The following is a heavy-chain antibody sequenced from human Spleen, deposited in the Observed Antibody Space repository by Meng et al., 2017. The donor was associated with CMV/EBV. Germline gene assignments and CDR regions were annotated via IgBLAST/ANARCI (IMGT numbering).Heavy chain of an antibody. CDR1: GYNFTNYY. Sequence: ASVKVSCKASGYNFTNYYIYWVRQAPGQGLEWMGWINPNSGGTNYAQKFQGRVTMTRDTSISTAYMELSRLRSDDTAVYYCARFGGSSVYWGQGTLVTVSS. V-gene: IGHV1-2*02. CDR3: ARFGGSSVY. D-gene: IGHD1-26*01. CDR2: INPNSGGT. J-gene: IGHJ4*02.